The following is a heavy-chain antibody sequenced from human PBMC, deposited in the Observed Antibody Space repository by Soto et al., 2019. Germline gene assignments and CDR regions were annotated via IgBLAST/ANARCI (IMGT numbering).Heavy chain of an antibody. D-gene: IGHD3-3*01. J-gene: IGHJ5*01. CDR2: ISYDGSNK. CDR1: GFTFSSYA. CDR3: ARGPLRFLEWFDY. Sequence: GGSLRLSCAASGFTFSSYAMHWVRQAPGKGLEWVAVISYDGSNKYYADSVKGRFTISRDNSKNTLYLQMNSLRAEDTAVYYCARGPLRFLEWFDYWGQGTLVTVSS. V-gene: IGHV3-30-3*01.